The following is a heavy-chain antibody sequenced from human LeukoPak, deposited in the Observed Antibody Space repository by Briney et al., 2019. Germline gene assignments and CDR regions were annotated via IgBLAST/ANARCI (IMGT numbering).Heavy chain of an antibody. J-gene: IGHJ6*03. D-gene: IGHD2-2*01. CDR3: ARGHSVVVPAAIESADAEYYYYYMDV. CDR1: GYTFTSYD. Sequence: VASVKVSCKASGYTFTSYDINWVRQATGQGLEWMGWMNPNSGNTGYAQKFQGRVTMTRNTSISTAYMELSSLRSEDTAVYYCARGHSVVVPAAIESADAEYYYYYMDVWGKGTTVTISS. V-gene: IGHV1-8*02. CDR2: MNPNSGNT.